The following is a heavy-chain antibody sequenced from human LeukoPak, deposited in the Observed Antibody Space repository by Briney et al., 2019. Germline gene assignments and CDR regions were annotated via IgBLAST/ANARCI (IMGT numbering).Heavy chain of an antibody. J-gene: IGHJ4*02. CDR1: GGSLSGYY. V-gene: IGHV4-34*01. CDR3: ARSGRYFETQ. CDR2: IHHSGST. D-gene: IGHD3-9*01. Sequence: SETLSLTCAVYGGSLSGYYWSWIRQPPGKGLEWIGEIHHSGSTNYNASLKSRVTISVDTSKNQLSPKLSSVTAADTAVYYCARSGRYFETQWGQGTLVTVSS.